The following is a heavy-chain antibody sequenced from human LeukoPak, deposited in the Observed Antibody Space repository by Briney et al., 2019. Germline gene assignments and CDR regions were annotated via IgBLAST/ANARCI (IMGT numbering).Heavy chain of an antibody. Sequence: ASVKVSCKASGYTFTSYGISWVRQAPGQGLEWMGWISAYNGNTNYAQKLQGRVTMTTDTSTSTAYMELRSLRSDDTAVYYCARDTFPHYYDSSGTFVYWGQGTLVTVSS. CDR1: GYTFTSYG. J-gene: IGHJ4*02. V-gene: IGHV1-18*01. CDR3: ARDTFPHYYDSSGTFVY. CDR2: ISAYNGNT. D-gene: IGHD3-22*01.